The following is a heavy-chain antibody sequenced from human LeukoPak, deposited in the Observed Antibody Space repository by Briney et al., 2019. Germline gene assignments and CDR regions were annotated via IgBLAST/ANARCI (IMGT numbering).Heavy chain of an antibody. V-gene: IGHV3-30*18. CDR2: ISYDGSNK. D-gene: IGHD6-19*01. CDR3: AQVTAVAGTGSKSPFDY. J-gene: IGHJ4*02. Sequence: GGSLRLSCAASGFTFSSYGMHWVRQAPGKGLEWVAVISYDGSNKYYADSVKGRFTISRDNSKNTLYLQMNSLTPEDTAVYYCAQVTAVAGTGSKSPFDYWGQGTLVTVSS. CDR1: GFTFSSYG.